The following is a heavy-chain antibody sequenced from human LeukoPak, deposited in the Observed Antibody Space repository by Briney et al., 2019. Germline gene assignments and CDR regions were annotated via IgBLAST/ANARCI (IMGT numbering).Heavy chain of an antibody. CDR2: ISASTSSI. V-gene: IGHV3-48*04. D-gene: IGHD3-22*01. Sequence: GGSLRLSCAASGFSFSSRNMNWVRQAPGKGLEWVSYISASTSSIYYADSVKGRFAISRDIGKNSLYLQMNSLRAEDTAVYYCAASSGSGNYAYYFDYWGQGTLVTVSS. CDR1: GFSFSSRN. J-gene: IGHJ4*02. CDR3: AASSGSGNYAYYFDY.